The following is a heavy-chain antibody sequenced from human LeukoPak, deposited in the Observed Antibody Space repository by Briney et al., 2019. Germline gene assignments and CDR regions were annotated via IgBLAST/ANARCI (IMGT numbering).Heavy chain of an antibody. CDR1: GYTFTSYY. J-gene: IGHJ6*02. CDR2: INPSGGTT. D-gene: IGHD3-16*01. CDR3: ARTSLGGYYGMDV. Sequence: ASVKVSCKASGYTFTSYYMHWVRQAPGQGLEWMGIINPSGGTTTYAQKFQGRVTMTRDTSTSTVYMELSSLRSEDTAVYYCARTSLGGYYGMDVWGQGTTVTVSS. V-gene: IGHV1-46*01.